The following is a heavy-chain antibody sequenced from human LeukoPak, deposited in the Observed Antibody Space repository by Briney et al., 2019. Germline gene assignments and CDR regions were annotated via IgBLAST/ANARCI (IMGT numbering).Heavy chain of an antibody. D-gene: IGHD3-10*01. CDR2: IWYDGSNK. CDR1: GFIFSSYG. CDR3: ARDRPEYGSGSAGGFDT. J-gene: IGHJ5*02. Sequence: GGSLSLSCAASGFIFSSYGMHWVRQAPGKGLEWVAVIWYDGSNKYYADSVKGRFTISRDNSKNTLYLQMNSLRAEDTAVYYCARDRPEYGSGSAGGFDTWGQGALVTVSS. V-gene: IGHV3-33*08.